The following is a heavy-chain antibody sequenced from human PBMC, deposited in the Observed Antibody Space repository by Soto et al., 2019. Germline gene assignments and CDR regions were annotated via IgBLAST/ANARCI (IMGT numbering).Heavy chain of an antibody. J-gene: IGHJ5*02. D-gene: IGHD3-3*01. Sequence: GGSLRLSCAAYGFTFSTYEMNWVRQAPGKGLEWVSYISSSGSTIYYADSVKGRFTISRDNAKNSLYLQMNSLRAEDTAVYYCARSLDPFGVAPDWFDPWGQGTLVTVSS. CDR3: ARSLDPFGVAPDWFDP. V-gene: IGHV3-48*03. CDR1: GFTFSTYE. CDR2: ISSSGSTI.